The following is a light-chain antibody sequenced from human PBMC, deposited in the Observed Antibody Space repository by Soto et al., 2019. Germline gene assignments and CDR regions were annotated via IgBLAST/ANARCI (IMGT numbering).Light chain of an antibody. CDR2: EGS. CDR1: SSDVGSYNL. Sequence: QSALTQPASVSGSPGQSITISCTGNSSDVGSYNLVSWYQHHPGKAPKLMIYEGSKRPSGVSNRFSGSKSGNTASLTISGLQAEDEADYYCCSYAGSSLYVFGTGTKLTVL. CDR3: CSYAGSSLYV. V-gene: IGLV2-23*01. J-gene: IGLJ1*01.